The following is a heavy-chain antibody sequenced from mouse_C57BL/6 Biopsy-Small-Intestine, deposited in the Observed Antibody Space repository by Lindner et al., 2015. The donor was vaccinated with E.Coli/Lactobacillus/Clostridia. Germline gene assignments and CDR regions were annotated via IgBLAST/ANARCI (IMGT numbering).Heavy chain of an antibody. V-gene: IGHV9-3*02. J-gene: IGHJ4*01. CDR2: INTNTGNP. CDR3: AREGDSSSWYPNWFDA. CDR1: GYTFTRYA. D-gene: IGHD1-1*01. Sequence: VKVSCKASGYTFTRYAMNWVRQAPGQGLEWMGWINTNTGNPTYAQGFTGRFVFSLDTSVSTAYLQISSLKAEDTAVYYCAREGDSSSWYPNWFDAWGQGTLVTVSS.